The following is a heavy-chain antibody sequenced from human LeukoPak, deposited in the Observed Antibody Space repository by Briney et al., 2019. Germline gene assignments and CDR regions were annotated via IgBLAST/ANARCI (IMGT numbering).Heavy chain of an antibody. CDR1: VGTFSSYA. CDR2: IIPIFGTA. J-gene: IGHJ5*02. V-gene: IGHV1-69*05. CDR3: ARESVEYSSSSSWFDP. D-gene: IGHD6-6*01. Sequence: GASVKVSFKSSVGTFSSYAFSWVRQPPGQGLEWMGVIIPIFGTANYAQKFQGRVTITTDESTSTAYMELSSLRSEDTAVYYCARESVEYSSSSSWFDPWGQGTLVTVSS.